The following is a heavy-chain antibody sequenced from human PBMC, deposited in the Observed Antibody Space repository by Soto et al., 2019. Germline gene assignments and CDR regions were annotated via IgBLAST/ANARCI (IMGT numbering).Heavy chain of an antibody. CDR3: ARGRGSSWYENWYFDL. Sequence: QVQLVESGGGVVQPGRSLRLSCAASGFTFSSYAMHWVRQAPGKGLEWVAVISYDGSNKYYADSVKGRFTISRDNSKNTLYLQMNSLRAEDTAVYYCARGRGSSWYENWYFDLWGRGTLVXVSS. CDR1: GFTFSSYA. D-gene: IGHD6-13*01. CDR2: ISYDGSNK. J-gene: IGHJ2*01. V-gene: IGHV3-30-3*01.